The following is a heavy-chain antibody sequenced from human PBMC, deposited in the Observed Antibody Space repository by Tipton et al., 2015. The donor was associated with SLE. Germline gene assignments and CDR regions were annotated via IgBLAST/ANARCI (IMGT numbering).Heavy chain of an antibody. V-gene: IGHV1-46*01. J-gene: IGHJ4*02. CDR2: INPSGGRP. CDR3: ARDEGGFKDFFDY. D-gene: IGHD5-12*01. Sequence: QLVQSGAEVKKPGASVRVSCRASEYSFSGYFIHWVRQAPGQGLQWMGIINPSGGRPTYAQQFQGRVSLTRDTSTRTVFMEVSSLRSDDTAIYYCARDEGGFKDFFDYWGQGTLVTVSS. CDR1: EYSFSGYF.